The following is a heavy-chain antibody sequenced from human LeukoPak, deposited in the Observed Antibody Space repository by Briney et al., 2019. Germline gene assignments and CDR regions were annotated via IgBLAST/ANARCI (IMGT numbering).Heavy chain of an antibody. Sequence: GGSLRLSCAASGFIFDDYGMSWVRQAPGKGLEWVSGINWNGGSTGYADSVKGRFTISRDNAKNSLYLQMNSLRAEDTALYYCARVPSGSGSSRGAFDYWGQGTLVTVSS. V-gene: IGHV3-20*04. J-gene: IGHJ4*02. CDR2: INWNGGST. CDR1: GFIFDDYG. CDR3: ARVPSGSGSSRGAFDY. D-gene: IGHD1-26*01.